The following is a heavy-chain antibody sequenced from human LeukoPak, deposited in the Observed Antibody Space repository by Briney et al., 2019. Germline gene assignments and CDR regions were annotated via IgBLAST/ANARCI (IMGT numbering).Heavy chain of an antibody. Sequence: SETLSLTCTVSGGSISSYYWSWIRQPPGKGLEWIGYTYYRGSTNYNPSLKSRVTISVDTSKNQFSLKLSSVTAADTAVYYCATHRSNDYGDPDDAFDIWGQGTMVTVSS. J-gene: IGHJ3*02. D-gene: IGHD4-17*01. CDR2: TYYRGST. V-gene: IGHV4-59*01. CDR1: GGSISSYY. CDR3: ATHRSNDYGDPDDAFDI.